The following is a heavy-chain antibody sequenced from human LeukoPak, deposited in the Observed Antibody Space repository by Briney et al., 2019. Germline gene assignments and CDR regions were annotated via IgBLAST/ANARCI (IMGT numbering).Heavy chain of an antibody. D-gene: IGHD3-10*01. J-gene: IGHJ4*02. V-gene: IGHV3-21*01. CDR2: ISSSSSYI. CDR1: GFTFSSYS. CDR3: ARDYGSGSYSYFDY. Sequence: GGSLRLSCAASGFTFSSYSMNWVCQAPGKGLEWVSSISSSSSYIYYADSVKGRFTISRDNAKNSLYLQMNSLRAEDTAVYYCARDYGSGSYSYFDYWGQGTLVTVSS.